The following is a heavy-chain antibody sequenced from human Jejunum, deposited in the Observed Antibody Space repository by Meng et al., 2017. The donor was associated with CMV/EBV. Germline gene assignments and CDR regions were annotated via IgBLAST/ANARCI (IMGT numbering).Heavy chain of an antibody. CDR2: VYYSGST. CDR3: ARDPTPDGSDY. CDR1: GASISDSSYY. Sequence: LSRGEPGPGLVRPSETLSLTCTMSGASISDSSYYWGWIRQPPGKGLEWIGSVYYSGSTYYNPSLESRVTISVDTSKNQFSLKLTSVTAADTATYYCARDPTPDGSDYWGRGTLVTVSS. V-gene: IGHV4-39*07. J-gene: IGHJ4*02. D-gene: IGHD3-10*01.